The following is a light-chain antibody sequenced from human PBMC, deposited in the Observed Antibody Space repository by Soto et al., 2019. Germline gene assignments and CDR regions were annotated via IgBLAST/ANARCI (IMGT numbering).Light chain of an antibody. V-gene: IGKV1-27*01. J-gene: IGKJ1*01. CDR3: QQTYNIPET. CDR2: AAS. Sequence: DNQMTQSPSSLSASVVDRVTITCRASLGISDYLAWYQQKPGKVPRLLIYAASTLHSGVPSRFSGSGSGTDFTLTISGLQPEDSATYYCQQTYNIPETFGQGTKVDIK. CDR1: LGISDY.